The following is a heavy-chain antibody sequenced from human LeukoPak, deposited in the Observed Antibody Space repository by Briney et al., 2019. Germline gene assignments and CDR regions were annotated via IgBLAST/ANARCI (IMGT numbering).Heavy chain of an antibody. CDR1: GGTFSSYA. J-gene: IGHJ4*02. Sequence: GASVKVSCKASGGTFSSYAISWVRQAPGQGLEWMGGISTYTGNANYAQKLQGRVTMTTDTSTSTAYMELRSLKSDDTAVYYCARDIGGNYPSRSLAYWGQGTLVTVSS. CDR2: ISTYTGNA. V-gene: IGHV1-18*01. D-gene: IGHD1-26*01. CDR3: ARDIGGNYPSRSLAY.